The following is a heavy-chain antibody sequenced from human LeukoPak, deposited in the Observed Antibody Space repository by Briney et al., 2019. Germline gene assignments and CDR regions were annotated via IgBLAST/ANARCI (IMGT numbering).Heavy chain of an antibody. D-gene: IGHD6-13*01. CDR2: IITMLGTT. Sequence: ASVKVSCKASGGTFSGYAISWVRQAPGQGLEWMGGIITMLGTTNYAQSFQDRVTITADESTSTAYMELSSLRAEDTAVYYCATSRGSWPDYFDYWGQGTLVTVSS. J-gene: IGHJ4*02. CDR3: ATSRGSWPDYFDY. V-gene: IGHV1-69*13. CDR1: GGTFSGYA.